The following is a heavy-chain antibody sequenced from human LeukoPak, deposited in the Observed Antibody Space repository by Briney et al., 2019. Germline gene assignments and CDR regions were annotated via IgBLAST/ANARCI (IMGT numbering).Heavy chain of an antibody. CDR2: IRYDGSNK. CDR3: ARDIPMLGSSWRRDYYGMDV. D-gene: IGHD6-13*01. J-gene: IGHJ6*02. Sequence: GGSLRLSCAASGFTFSSYGMHWVRQAPGKGLEWVAFIRYDGSNKYYADSVKGRFTISRDNAKNSLYLQMNSLRAEDTAVYYCARDIPMLGSSWRRDYYGMDVWGQGTTVTVSS. CDR1: GFTFSSYG. V-gene: IGHV3-30*02.